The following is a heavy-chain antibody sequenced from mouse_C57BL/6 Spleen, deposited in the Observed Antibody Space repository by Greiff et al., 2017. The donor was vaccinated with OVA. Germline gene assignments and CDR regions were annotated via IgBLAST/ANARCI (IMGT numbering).Heavy chain of an antibody. J-gene: IGHJ1*03. CDR3: ARSITTVVATDWYFDV. V-gene: IGHV1-19*01. CDR2: INPYNGGT. Sequence: EVMLVESGPVLVKPGASVKMSCKASGYTFTDYYMNWVKQSHGKSLEWIGVINPYNGGTSYNQKFKGKATLTVDKSSSTAYMELNSLTSEDSAVYYRARSITTVVATDWYFDVWGTGTTVTVSA. CDR1: GYTFTDYY. D-gene: IGHD1-1*01.